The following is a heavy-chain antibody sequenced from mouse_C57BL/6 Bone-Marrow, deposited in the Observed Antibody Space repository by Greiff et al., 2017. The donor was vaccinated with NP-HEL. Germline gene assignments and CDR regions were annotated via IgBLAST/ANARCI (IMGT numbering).Heavy chain of an antibody. D-gene: IGHD3-2*02. V-gene: IGHV5-17*01. CDR1: GFTFSDYG. J-gene: IGHJ4*01. Sequence: EVQVVESGGGLVKPGGSLKLSCAASGFTFSDYGMHWVRQAPEKGLEWVAYISSGSSTIYYADTVKGRFTISRDNAKNTLFLQMTSLRSEDTAMYYCAGDSSGYPYAMDYWGQGTSVTVSS. CDR3: AGDSSGYPYAMDY. CDR2: ISSGSSTI.